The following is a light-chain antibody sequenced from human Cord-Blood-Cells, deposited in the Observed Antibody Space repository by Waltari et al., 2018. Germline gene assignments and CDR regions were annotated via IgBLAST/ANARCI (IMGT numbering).Light chain of an antibody. CDR3: QQYNNWPPWT. Sequence: EIVMTPSPATLSVSPGERATLSCRASQRVSSNLAWYQQKPGQAPRLLIYGASTRATGIPARFSGSGSGTEFTLTISSLQSEDFAVYYCQQYNNWPPWTFGQGTKVEIK. V-gene: IGKV3-15*01. J-gene: IGKJ1*01. CDR1: QRVSSN. CDR2: GAS.